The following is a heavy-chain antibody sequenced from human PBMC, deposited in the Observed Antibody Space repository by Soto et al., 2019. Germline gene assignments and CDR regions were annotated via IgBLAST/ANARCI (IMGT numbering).Heavy chain of an antibody. Sequence: QVQLVQSGAEVKKPGASVKVSCKASGYTFTSYDINWVRQATGQGLEWMGWMNPNSGNTGYAQKFQGRVIMTRNTSISTSYMELSSLRCEDTAVYYCARGQSGSSWGGPYYYYGMDVWGQGTTVTVSS. CDR1: GYTFTSYD. CDR3: ARGQSGSSWGGPYYYYGMDV. CDR2: MNPNSGNT. V-gene: IGHV1-8*01. J-gene: IGHJ6*02. D-gene: IGHD6-13*01.